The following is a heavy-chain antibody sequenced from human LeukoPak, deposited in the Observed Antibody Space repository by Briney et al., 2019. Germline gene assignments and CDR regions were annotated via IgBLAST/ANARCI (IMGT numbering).Heavy chain of an antibody. Sequence: GASVKVSCKASGYTFTGYYMHWVRRAPGQGLEWMGWINPNSGGTNYAQKFQGRVTMTRDTSISTAYMELSRLRSDDTAVYYCARSGNCGGDCYQSYWGQGTLVTVSS. CDR3: ARSGNCGGDCYQSY. D-gene: IGHD2-21*02. CDR1: GYTFTGYY. CDR2: INPNSGGT. J-gene: IGHJ4*02. V-gene: IGHV1-2*02.